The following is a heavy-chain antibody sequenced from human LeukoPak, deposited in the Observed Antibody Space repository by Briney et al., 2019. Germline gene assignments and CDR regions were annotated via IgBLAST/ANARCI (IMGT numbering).Heavy chain of an antibody. CDR2: MNPNSGNT. Sequence: ASVKVSCKASGGTFSSYAISWVRQAPGQGLEWMGWMNPNSGNTGYAQKFQGRVTMTRNISISTAYMELSSLRSEDTAVYYCARGWDYWGQGTLVTVSS. CDR1: GGTFSSYA. J-gene: IGHJ4*02. CDR3: ARGWDY. V-gene: IGHV1-8*02.